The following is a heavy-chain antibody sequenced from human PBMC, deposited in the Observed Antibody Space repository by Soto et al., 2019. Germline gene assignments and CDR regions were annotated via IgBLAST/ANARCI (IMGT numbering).Heavy chain of an antibody. V-gene: IGHV3-30-3*01. CDR3: ARLESADGSSGGPFDI. J-gene: IGHJ3*02. Sequence: GGSLRLSCAASGFTFSSYAMHWVRQAPGKGLEWVAVISYDGSNKYYAESVKGRFTISRDNSKNTLYLQMNSLRAEDTAVYYCARLESADGSSGGPFDIWGQGTMVTV. D-gene: IGHD6-19*01. CDR1: GFTFSSYA. CDR2: ISYDGSNK.